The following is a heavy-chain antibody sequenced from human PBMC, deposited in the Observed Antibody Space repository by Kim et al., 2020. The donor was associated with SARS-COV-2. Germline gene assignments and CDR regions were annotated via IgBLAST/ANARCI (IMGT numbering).Heavy chain of an antibody. CDR2: ISSSSSYI. CDR1: GFTFSSYS. V-gene: IGHV3-21*01. CDR3: AREGVTMVRGVISYYYYGMDV. Sequence: GGSLRLSCAASGFTFSSYSMNWVRQAPGKGLEWVSSISSSSSYIYYADSVKGRFTISRDNAKNSLYLQMNSLRAEDTAVYYCAREGVTMVRGVISYYYYGMDVWGQGTTVTVSS. D-gene: IGHD3-10*01. J-gene: IGHJ6*02.